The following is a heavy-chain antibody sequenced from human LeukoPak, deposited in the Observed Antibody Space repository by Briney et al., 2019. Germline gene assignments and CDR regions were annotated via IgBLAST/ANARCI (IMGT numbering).Heavy chain of an antibody. CDR1: GFTCSSYE. V-gene: IGHV3-48*03. J-gene: IGHJ4*02. Sequence: GGSLRLSCAASGFTCSSYEMNWVRQAPGKGLEWVSYISSSGSTIYYADSVKGRFTISRDNAKNSLYLQMNSLRAEDTAVYYCARASYSSGWYGGFFDYWGQGTLVTVSS. CDR2: ISSSGSTI. D-gene: IGHD6-19*01. CDR3: ARASYSSGWYGGFFDY.